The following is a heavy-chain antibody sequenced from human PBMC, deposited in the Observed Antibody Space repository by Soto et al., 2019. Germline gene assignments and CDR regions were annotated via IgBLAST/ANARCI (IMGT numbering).Heavy chain of an antibody. CDR3: ARGTVGPDTAMVYSLDAFDI. CDR1: GFSLSNARMG. Sequence: QVTLKESGPVLVKPTETLTLTCTVSGFSLSNARMGVSWIRQPPGKALEWLAHIFSNDEKSYSTSLKSRLTISKDTSKSQVVLTMTNMDPVDTATYYCARGTVGPDTAMVYSLDAFDIWGQGTMVTVSS. CDR2: IFSNDEK. D-gene: IGHD5-18*01. V-gene: IGHV2-26*01. J-gene: IGHJ3*02.